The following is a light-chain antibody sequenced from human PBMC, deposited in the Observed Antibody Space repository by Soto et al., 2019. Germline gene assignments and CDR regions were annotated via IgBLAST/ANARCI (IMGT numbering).Light chain of an antibody. Sequence: QSALTQPASVSGSRGQSITISCTGTSSDVGAYNFVSWYQQHPGKLPKLMIFDVSRRPSGVSDRFSGSKSGNTASLTISGLQAEDDGDYYCSSYTSSSTHFFGSGTKLTVL. J-gene: IGLJ1*01. CDR3: SSYTSSSTHF. V-gene: IGLV2-14*03. CDR1: SSDVGAYNF. CDR2: DVS.